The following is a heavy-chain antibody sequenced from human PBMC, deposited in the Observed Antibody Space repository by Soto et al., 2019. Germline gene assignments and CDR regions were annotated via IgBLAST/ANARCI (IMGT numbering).Heavy chain of an antibody. V-gene: IGHV3-9*01. Sequence: HPGGSLRLSCAASGFTFDDYAMHWVRQAPGKGLEWVSGISWNSASMDHADSVKDRFSISRDNAENSLYLQMNILKIEDTAFYYCARSFSDSYYDLDFWGQGT. CDR2: ISWNSASM. D-gene: IGHD1-26*01. CDR3: ARSFSDSYYDLDF. CDR1: GFTFDDYA. J-gene: IGHJ4*02.